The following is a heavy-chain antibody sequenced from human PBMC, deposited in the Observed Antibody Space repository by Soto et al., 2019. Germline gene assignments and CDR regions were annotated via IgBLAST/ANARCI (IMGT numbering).Heavy chain of an antibody. Sequence: GGSLRLSCVASGFSFGSYALTWVRQAPGKGLEWVSTISGSDGKTLYADAVKGRFSISRDISQSTLYLQMNSLRADDTAIYYCARWSYLDYWGQGTRVTVSS. CDR2: ISGSDGKT. CDR1: GFSFGSYA. J-gene: IGHJ4*02. CDR3: ARWSYLDY. D-gene: IGHD3-3*01. V-gene: IGHV3-23*01.